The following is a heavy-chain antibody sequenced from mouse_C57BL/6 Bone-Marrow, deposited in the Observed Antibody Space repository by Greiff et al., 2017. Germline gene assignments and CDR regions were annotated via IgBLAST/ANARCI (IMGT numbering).Heavy chain of an antibody. CDR1: GYTFTSYW. V-gene: IGHV1-52*01. CDR2: IDPSDSET. D-gene: IGHD1-1*01. Sequence: VQLQESGAELVRPGSSVKLSCKASGYTFTSYWMHWVKQRPIQGLEWIGNIDPSDSETHYNQKFKDKATLTVDKSSSTAYMQLSSLTSEDSAVYYCARGASITTVVATDGFGYWGQGTSVTVSS. J-gene: IGHJ4*01. CDR3: ARGASITTVVATDGFGY.